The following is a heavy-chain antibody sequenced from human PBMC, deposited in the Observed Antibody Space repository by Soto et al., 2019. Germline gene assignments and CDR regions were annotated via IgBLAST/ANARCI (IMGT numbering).Heavy chain of an antibody. CDR2: INPNSGGA. V-gene: IGHV1-2*02. J-gene: IGHJ3*02. CDR3: ARVRIQLWDAALDI. Sequence: QVQLVQSGADVKKPGASVKVSCKASGYTFTGYYMHWVRQAPGQGLEWMGWINPNSGGATYAQKFQGRVTMTRDTSISTAYLELSSLRSDDTAVYYCARVRIQLWDAALDIWGQGTTVTVSS. CDR1: GYTFTGYY. D-gene: IGHD5-18*01.